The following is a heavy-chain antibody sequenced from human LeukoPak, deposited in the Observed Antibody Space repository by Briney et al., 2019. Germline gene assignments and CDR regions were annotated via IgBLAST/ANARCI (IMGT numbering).Heavy chain of an antibody. V-gene: IGHV1-46*01. J-gene: IGHJ4*02. Sequence: ASVKVSCKACGYTFSSYYMHWVRQAPGQGLEWMGIINPSGDTTIYAQKFQGRVTMTRDTSTSTVYMEPSSLRSEDTAIYYCARDLGFGNVRGLVYWGQGTLVTVSS. CDR3: ARDLGFGNVRGLVY. D-gene: IGHD3-3*01. CDR2: INPSGDTT. CDR1: GYTFSSYY.